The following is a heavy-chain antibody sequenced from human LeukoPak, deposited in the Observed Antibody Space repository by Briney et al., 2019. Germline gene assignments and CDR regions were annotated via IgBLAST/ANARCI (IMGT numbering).Heavy chain of an antibody. CDR3: ASTHAGRYYTTFDS. J-gene: IGHJ4*02. Sequence: SETLSLTCAVYGGSFSNNFWNWIRQTPGKGLEWIGEISHSGSTNYNPSLKSRLTMSVDTSKNQFSLKVASVTAADTAVYYCASTHAGRYYTTFDSWGQGTLVAVSS. D-gene: IGHD1-26*01. CDR1: GGSFSNNF. CDR2: ISHSGST. V-gene: IGHV4-34*01.